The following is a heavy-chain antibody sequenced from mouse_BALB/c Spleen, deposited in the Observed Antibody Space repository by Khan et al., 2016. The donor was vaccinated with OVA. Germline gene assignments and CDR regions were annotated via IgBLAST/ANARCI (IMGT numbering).Heavy chain of an antibody. CDR2: IGSGGST. CDR3: TRVNGSSGVGY. V-gene: IGHV5-6-5*01. Sequence: EVALVESGGGLVKPGGSLKLSCAASGFTFSRYPMSWVRQTPEKRLEWVASIGSGGSTYHPDSVKGRFTISRDNARNILFLQMSSLRSEDAAMYFCTRVNGSSGVGYWGQDTSLTVSS. CDR1: GFTFSRYP. D-gene: IGHD1-1*01. J-gene: IGHJ2*02.